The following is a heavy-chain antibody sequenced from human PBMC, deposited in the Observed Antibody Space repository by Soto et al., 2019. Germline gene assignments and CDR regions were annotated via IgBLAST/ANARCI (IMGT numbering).Heavy chain of an antibody. Sequence: QVQLQESGPGLVKPSQTLSLTCTVSGGSISSGGYYWSWIRQHPGKGLEWIGYIYYSGSTYYNPSIDSRVTISVDTSKNQFYLQLSSLTAADAAVDYCAREPVIWGQGTLVTVSS. J-gene: IGHJ4*02. CDR2: IYYSGST. CDR3: AREPVI. D-gene: IGHD3-16*02. CDR1: GGSISSGGYY. V-gene: IGHV4-31*03.